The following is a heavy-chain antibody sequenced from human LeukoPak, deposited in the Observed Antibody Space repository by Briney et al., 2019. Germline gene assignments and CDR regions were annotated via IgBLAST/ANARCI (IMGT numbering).Heavy chain of an antibody. V-gene: IGHV4-39*01. CDR3: VAGYLAFRY. CDR1: GGSISSSSYY. Sequence: SETLSLTCTVSGGSISSSSYYWGWIRQPPGKGLEWIGSIYYSGSTYYNPSLKSRVTISVDTSKNQFSLKLSSVTAADTAVYYCVAGYLAFRYWGQGTLVTVSS. J-gene: IGHJ4*02. CDR2: IYYSGST. D-gene: IGHD5-12*01.